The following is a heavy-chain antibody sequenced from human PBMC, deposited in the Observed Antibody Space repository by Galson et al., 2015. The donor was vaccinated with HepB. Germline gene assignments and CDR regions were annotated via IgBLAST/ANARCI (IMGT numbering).Heavy chain of an antibody. J-gene: IGHJ6*03. V-gene: IGHV7-4-1*02. D-gene: IGHD2-2*02. CDR2: INTNTGNP. CDR1: GYTFTSYA. CDR3: ARVNIVVVPAAIEYYYYYMDV. Sequence: SVKVSCKASGYTFTSYAMNWVRQAPGQGLEWMGWINTNTGNPTYAQGFTGRFVFSLDTSVSTAYLQISSLKAEDTAVYYCARVNIVVVPAAIEYYYYYMDVWGKGTTVTVSS.